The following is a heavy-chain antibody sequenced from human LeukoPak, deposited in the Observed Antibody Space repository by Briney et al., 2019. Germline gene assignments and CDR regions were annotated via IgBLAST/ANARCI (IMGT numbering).Heavy chain of an antibody. J-gene: IGHJ4*02. D-gene: IGHD2-15*01. Sequence: PGGSLRLSCAASAFTFNNYWMSWVRQAPGKGLEWVANIKQDGSEKYYVDSVKGRFTISRDNAKNSLYAQMNSVRAEDTAVYYCARGGSYFDYWGQGTLVTVSS. CDR1: AFTFNNYW. CDR3: ARGGSYFDY. CDR2: IKQDGSEK. V-gene: IGHV3-7*01.